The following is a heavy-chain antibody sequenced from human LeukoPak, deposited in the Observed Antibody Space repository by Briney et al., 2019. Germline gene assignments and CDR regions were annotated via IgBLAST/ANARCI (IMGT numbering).Heavy chain of an antibody. Sequence: QPGGSLRLSCAASGFTFSSYAMHWVRQAPGKGLEWVAVISYDGSNKYYADSVKGRFTISRDNSKNTLYLQMNSLRAEDTAVYYCAREFTSSGWYYFDYWGQGTLVTVSS. CDR1: GFTFSSYA. D-gene: IGHD6-19*01. CDR2: ISYDGSNK. CDR3: AREFTSSGWYYFDY. J-gene: IGHJ4*02. V-gene: IGHV3-30-3*01.